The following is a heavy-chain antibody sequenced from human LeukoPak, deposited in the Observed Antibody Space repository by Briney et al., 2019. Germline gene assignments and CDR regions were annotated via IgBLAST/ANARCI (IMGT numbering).Heavy chain of an antibody. D-gene: IGHD2-2*01. J-gene: IGHJ3*02. CDR3: ARGRRPYGYCSSTSCSQGAFDI. CDR2: IGTAGDT. CDR1: GFTFSSYD. Sequence: GGSLRLSCAASGFTFSSYDMHWVRQATGKGLEWVSAIGTAGDTYYPGSVKGRFTISRENAKNSLYLQMNSLRAGDTAVYYCARGRRPYGYCSSTSCSQGAFDIWGQGTMVTVSS. V-gene: IGHV3-13*01.